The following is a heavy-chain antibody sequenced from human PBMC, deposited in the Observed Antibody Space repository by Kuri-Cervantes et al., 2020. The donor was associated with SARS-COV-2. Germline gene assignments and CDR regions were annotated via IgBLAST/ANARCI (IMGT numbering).Heavy chain of an antibody. CDR1: GFIFRNYV. D-gene: IGHD3-22*01. V-gene: IGHV3-64D*08. CDR3: VGDESSVVQRGF. J-gene: IGHJ4*02. CDR2: IRNYGGSP. Sequence: GGSLRLSCSASGFIFRNYVMYWVRQAPGKGLEYVSSIRNYGGSPYYGDSVKGRFTISRDNSKNTLYLQMDSLRVEDTAVYYCVGDESSVVQRGFWGQGSLVTVSS.